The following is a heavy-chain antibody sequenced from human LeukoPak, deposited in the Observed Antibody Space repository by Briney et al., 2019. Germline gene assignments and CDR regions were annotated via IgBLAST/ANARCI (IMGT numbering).Heavy chain of an antibody. CDR3: TTEMDTAIYY. Sequence: KAGGSLRLSCAASGFTFSSYAMSWVRQAPGKGLGWVGRIRGKTDGGTTDYAAPVKGRFTISRDDSKNTLYLQMNSLRTEDTAVYYCTTEMDTAIYYWGQGTLVTVS. V-gene: IGHV3-15*01. CDR1: GFTFSSYA. J-gene: IGHJ4*02. D-gene: IGHD5-18*01. CDR2: IRGKTDGGTT.